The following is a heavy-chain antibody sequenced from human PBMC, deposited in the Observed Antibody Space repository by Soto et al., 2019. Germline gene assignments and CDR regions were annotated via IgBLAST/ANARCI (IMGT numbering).Heavy chain of an antibody. CDR2: IDPSDSYT. J-gene: IGHJ6*02. CDR1: GYSFTSYW. CDR3: ARDGLLRFGSLPRYGMDV. V-gene: IGHV5-10-1*01. D-gene: IGHD3-10*01. Sequence: PGESLKISCKGSGYSFTSYWISWVRQMPGKGLEWMGRIDPSDSYTNYSPSFQGHVTISADKSISTAYLQWSSLKASDTAMYYCARDGLLRFGSLPRYGMDVCGQGTTVAVSS.